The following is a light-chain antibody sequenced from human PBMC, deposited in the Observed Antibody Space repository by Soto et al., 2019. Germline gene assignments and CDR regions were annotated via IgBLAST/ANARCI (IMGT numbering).Light chain of an antibody. CDR2: EGS. CDR3: CSYAGSSTFYV. Sequence: QSALTQPASVCGSPEHSITISCNGTSSDVGSYNLVSWYQQHPGKAPKLMIYEGSKRPSGVSNRFSGTKSGNTASLTISGLHAEDEADYYCCSYAGSSTFYVFGTGTKLTVL. J-gene: IGLJ1*01. V-gene: IGLV2-23*01. CDR1: SSDVGSYNL.